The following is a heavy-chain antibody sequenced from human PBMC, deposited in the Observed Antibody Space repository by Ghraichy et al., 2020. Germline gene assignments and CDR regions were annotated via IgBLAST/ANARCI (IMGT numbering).Heavy chain of an antibody. CDR2: INAGNGNT. V-gene: IGHV1-3*01. Sequence: ASVKVSCKASGYTFTSYAMHWVRQAPGQRLEWMGWINAGNGNTKYSQKFQGRVTITRDTSASTAYMEVSSLRSEDTAVYYCARSGAAAGTRKDWYFDLWGRGTLVTVSS. D-gene: IGHD6-13*01. J-gene: IGHJ2*01. CDR1: GYTFTSYA. CDR3: ARSGAAAGTRKDWYFDL.